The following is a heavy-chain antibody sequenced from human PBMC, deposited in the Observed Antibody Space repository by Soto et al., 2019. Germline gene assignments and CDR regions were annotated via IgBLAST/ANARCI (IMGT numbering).Heavy chain of an antibody. V-gene: IGHV3-30-3*01. D-gene: IGHD2-15*01. Sequence: WGSLRLSCAASGFTLSSYAMHWVRQDPGKGLEWVAVISYDGSNKYYADSVKGRFTISRDNSKNTLYLQMNSLRAEDTAVYYCARVRSCSGGRCYFRGSRFDPWGKGTLVTVS. CDR3: ARVRSCSGGRCYFRGSRFDP. CDR2: ISYDGSNK. J-gene: IGHJ5*02. CDR1: GFTLSSYA.